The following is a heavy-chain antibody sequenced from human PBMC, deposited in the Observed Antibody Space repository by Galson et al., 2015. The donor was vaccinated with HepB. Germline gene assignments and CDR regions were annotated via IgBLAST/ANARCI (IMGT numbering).Heavy chain of an antibody. CDR1: GDNFPSSW. V-gene: IGHV5-51*03. CDR2: IYVGDSDT. CDR3: ARLLGYGSSEDAFDI. D-gene: IGHD6-13*01. Sequence: QSGAEVKNPGDSLKISCKGLGDNFPSSWIAWVRQMPGKGLEWMGIIYVGDSDTTYSPSFQGQVTISADKSINTAYLQWSRLKPSDTAMYYCARLLGYGSSEDAFDIWGPGTMVTVFS. J-gene: IGHJ3*02.